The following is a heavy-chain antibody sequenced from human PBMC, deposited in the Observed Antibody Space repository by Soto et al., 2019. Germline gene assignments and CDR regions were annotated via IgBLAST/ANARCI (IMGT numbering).Heavy chain of an antibody. V-gene: IGHV3-33*01. CDR1: GFTFSSYG. CDR3: ARGDYQLQWMGGYYYGMDV. D-gene: IGHD2-2*01. CDR2: IWYDGSNK. Sequence: GGSLRLSCAASGFTFSSYGMHWVRQAPGKGLEWVAVIWYDGSNKYYADSVKGRFTISRDNSKNTLYLQMNSLRAEDTAVYYCARGDYQLQWMGGYYYGMDVWSQGTTVTVSS. J-gene: IGHJ6*02.